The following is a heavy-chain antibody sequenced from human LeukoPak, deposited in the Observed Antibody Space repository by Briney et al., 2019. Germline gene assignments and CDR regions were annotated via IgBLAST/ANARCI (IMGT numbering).Heavy chain of an antibody. CDR2: INTDGRIT. CDR3: TRDGGSFCDFDY. D-gene: IGHD1-26*01. CDR1: GFSFRNYA. V-gene: IGHV3-64*02. J-gene: IGHJ4*02. Sequence: PGGSLRLSCAASGFSFRNYAIHWVRQAPGKGLEYVSVINTDGRITYYADSVKGRFTISRDNSKNTVYLQMDSLRGEDMAVYYCTRDGGSFCDFDYWGQGALVTVSS.